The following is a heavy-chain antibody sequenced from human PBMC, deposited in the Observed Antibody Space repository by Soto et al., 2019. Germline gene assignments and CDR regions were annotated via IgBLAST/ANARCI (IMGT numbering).Heavy chain of an antibody. CDR1: GGSISSGGYY. Sequence: QVQLQESGPGLVKPSQTLSLTCTVSGGSISSGGYYWSWIRQHPGKGLEWIGYIYYSGSTYYNPSLKSPVTISVDTSKNQFSLKLRSVTAADTAVYYCARDREVTGTDYYYYGMDVWGQGTTVTVSS. D-gene: IGHD2-21*02. J-gene: IGHJ6*02. CDR3: ARDREVTGTDYYYYGMDV. CDR2: IYYSGST. V-gene: IGHV4-31*01.